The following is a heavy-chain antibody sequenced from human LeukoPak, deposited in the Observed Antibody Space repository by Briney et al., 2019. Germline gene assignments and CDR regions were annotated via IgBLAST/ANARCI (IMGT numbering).Heavy chain of an antibody. D-gene: IGHD4-23*01. CDR2: IYYSGST. V-gene: IGHV4-59*01. CDR1: GGSISSYY. J-gene: IGHJ4*02. Sequence: SETLSLTCTVSGGSISSYYWSWIRQPPGKGVEWIGYIYYSGSTNYNPSLKSRVTISVDTSKNQFSLKLSSVTAADTAVYYCARLSGGNRVEYWGQGTLVTVSS. CDR3: ARLSGGNRVEY.